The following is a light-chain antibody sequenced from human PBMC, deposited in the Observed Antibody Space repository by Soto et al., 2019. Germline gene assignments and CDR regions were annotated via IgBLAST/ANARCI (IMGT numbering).Light chain of an antibody. V-gene: IGKV3-20*01. Sequence: EIVLTQSPGTLSLFPGERDTLSCRASQSVRSAYLAWYQQKPGQAPRLLIYGASSRATGVPDRFSGSGSGTDFTLTIRRLEPEDFAVYYCQQYGGSPQTFGPGTKVEI. J-gene: IGKJ1*01. CDR1: QSVRSAY. CDR2: GAS. CDR3: QQYGGSPQT.